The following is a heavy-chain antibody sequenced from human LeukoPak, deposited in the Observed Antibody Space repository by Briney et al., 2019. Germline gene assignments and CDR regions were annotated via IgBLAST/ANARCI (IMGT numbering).Heavy chain of an antibody. D-gene: IGHD5-24*01. J-gene: IGHJ4*02. CDR1: GFTVSSNY. V-gene: IGHV3-66*01. CDR3: ARGGDGYNYYFDY. Sequence: GVSLRLSCAASGFTVSSNYMSWVRQAPGKGLEWVSFIYSGGSTYYADSVKGRFTISRDNSKNTLYLQMISLRAEDTAVYYCARGGDGYNYYFDYWGQGTLVTVSS. CDR2: IYSGGST.